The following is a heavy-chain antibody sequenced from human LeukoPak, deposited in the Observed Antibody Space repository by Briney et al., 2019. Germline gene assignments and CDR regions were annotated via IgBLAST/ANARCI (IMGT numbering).Heavy chain of an antibody. J-gene: IGHJ6*03. CDR3: ARTPWDIVVVPHYYFYMDV. V-gene: IGHV4-39*01. CDR1: GGSISSSSYY. D-gene: IGHD2-2*01. CDR2: IYYSGST. Sequence: PSETLSLTCTVSGGSISSSSYYWGWIRQPPGKGLEWIGSIYYSGSTYYNPSLKSRVTISVDTSKNQFSPKLSSVTAADTAVYYCARTPWDIVVVPHYYFYMDVWGKGTTVTVSS.